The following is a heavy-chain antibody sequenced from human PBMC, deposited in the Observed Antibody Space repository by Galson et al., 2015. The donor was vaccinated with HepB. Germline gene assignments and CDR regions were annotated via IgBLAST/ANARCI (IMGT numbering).Heavy chain of an antibody. Sequence: TLSLTCSVSGGSTSRSSYHWGWIRQPPGKGLEWIGTIYNGGGSTDYNPSLKSRVTISVDMSRNQFSLKLTSVTAADTAVYFCARTVHGGWKDYWGQGTLVTVSS. V-gene: IGHV4-39*07. CDR2: IYNGGGST. D-gene: IGHD6-19*01. CDR1: GGSTSRSSYH. CDR3: ARTVHGGWKDY. J-gene: IGHJ4*02.